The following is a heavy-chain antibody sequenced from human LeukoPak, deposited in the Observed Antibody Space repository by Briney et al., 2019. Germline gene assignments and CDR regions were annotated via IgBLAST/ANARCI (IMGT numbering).Heavy chain of an antibody. J-gene: IGHJ4*02. Sequence: GGSLRLSCTASGFTFSSYAMNWVRQAPGKGLEWVSGIGAGGTFTYYADSVKGRFTISRDNSRNTLYLQMNSLRADDTAVYYCAKDTTVVATSSYFWGQGTLVTVSS. D-gene: IGHD5-12*01. CDR1: GFTFSSYA. V-gene: IGHV3-23*01. CDR3: AKDTTVVATSSYF. CDR2: IGAGGTFT.